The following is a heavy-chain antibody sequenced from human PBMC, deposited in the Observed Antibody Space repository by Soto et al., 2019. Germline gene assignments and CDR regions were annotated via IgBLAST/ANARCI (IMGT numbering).Heavy chain of an antibody. V-gene: IGHV1-3*01. CDR1: GYTFTSYS. Sequence: ASVKVSCKASGYTFTSYSMHWVRQAPGQRLEWMGWINAGNANTKYSQKFQGRVTITRDTSASTAYMELSSLRSEDTAVYYCARGLNVYYFDYWGQATLVTVSS. J-gene: IGHJ4*02. CDR2: INAGNANT. D-gene: IGHD3-16*01. CDR3: ARGLNVYYFDY.